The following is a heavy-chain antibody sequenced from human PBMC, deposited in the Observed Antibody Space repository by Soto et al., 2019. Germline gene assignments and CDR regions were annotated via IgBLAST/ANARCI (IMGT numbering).Heavy chain of an antibody. CDR1: GGSISSYY. CDR3: ARYNWNSYAFDI. Sequence: QVQLQESGPGLVKPSETLSLTCTVSGGSISSYYWSWIRQPPGKGLEWIGYIYYSGSTNYNPSLKSRVTISVDTSKNQFSLKLSSVTAADTAVYYCARYNWNSYAFDIWGQGTMVTVSS. CDR2: IYYSGST. V-gene: IGHV4-59*01. J-gene: IGHJ3*02. D-gene: IGHD1-20*01.